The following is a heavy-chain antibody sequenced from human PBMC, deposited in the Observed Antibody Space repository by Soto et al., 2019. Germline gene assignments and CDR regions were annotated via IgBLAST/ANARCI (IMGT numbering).Heavy chain of an antibody. CDR2: IYYSGST. CDR3: ARDRPNGGKDAFDI. V-gene: IGHV4-31*03. CDR1: GGSISSGGYY. J-gene: IGHJ3*02. Sequence: QVQLQESGPGLVKPSQTLSLTCTVSGGSISSGGYYWSWIRQHPGKGLEWIGYIYYSGSTYYNPSLKSRVTISVDTSKPQFSLKLSSVTAADTAVYYCARDRPNGGKDAFDIWGQGTMVTVSS.